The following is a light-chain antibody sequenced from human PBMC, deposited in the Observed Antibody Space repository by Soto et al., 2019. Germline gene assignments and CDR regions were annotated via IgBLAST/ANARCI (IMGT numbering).Light chain of an antibody. V-gene: IGKV2-28*01. CDR2: SAS. CDR1: QSLLHSNGETI. J-gene: IGKJ1*01. CDR3: MQTWQTAGT. Sequence: IVMTQSPLSLPVTRGEPPSISCTYSQSLLHSNGETILDWYLQKPEQSPQLLIFSASTRAPGVPDRFSASRAGTDFSLKIKRGETEVVEVYYSMQTWQTAGTFGQGTKV.